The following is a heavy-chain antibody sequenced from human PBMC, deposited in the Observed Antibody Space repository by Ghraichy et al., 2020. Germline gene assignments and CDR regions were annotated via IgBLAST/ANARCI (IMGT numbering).Heavy chain of an antibody. Sequence: SGPTLVKPTQTLTLTCTFSGFSLSTSGVGVGWIRQPPGKALEWLALIYWNDDKRYSPSLKSRLTITKDTSKNQVVLTMTNMDPVDTATYYCAHVTRTDGDPPPLYFDYWGQGTLVTVSS. J-gene: IGHJ4*02. CDR2: IYWNDDK. CDR1: GFSLSTSGVG. V-gene: IGHV2-5*01. CDR3: AHVTRTDGDPPPLYFDY. D-gene: IGHD4-17*01.